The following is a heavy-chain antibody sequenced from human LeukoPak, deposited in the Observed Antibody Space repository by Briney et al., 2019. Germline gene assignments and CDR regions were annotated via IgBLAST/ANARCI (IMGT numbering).Heavy chain of an antibody. V-gene: IGHV1-8*01. CDR1: GYTFTSYD. J-gene: IGHJ4*02. D-gene: IGHD6-19*01. Sequence: ASVKVSCKASGYTFTSYDINWVRQATGQGLEWMGWMNPNSGNTGYAQKFQGRVTMTRNNSISTAYMELSSLRSEDTAVYYCARGRSGWDRSDYWGQGTLVTVSS. CDR3: ARGRSGWDRSDY. CDR2: MNPNSGNT.